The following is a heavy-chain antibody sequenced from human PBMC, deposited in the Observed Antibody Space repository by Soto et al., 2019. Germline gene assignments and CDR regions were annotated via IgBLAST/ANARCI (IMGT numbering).Heavy chain of an antibody. CDR1: GFTFSSYA. Sequence: GGSLRLSCAASGFTFSSYAMSWVRQAPGKGLEWVSAISGSGGSTYYADSVKGRFTISRDNSKNTLYLQMNSLRAEDTAVYYCAKDLPTRQNYDILTGYYYYYYGMDVWGQGTTVTVSS. V-gene: IGHV3-23*01. J-gene: IGHJ6*02. D-gene: IGHD3-9*01. CDR2: ISGSGGST. CDR3: AKDLPTRQNYDILTGYYYYYYGMDV.